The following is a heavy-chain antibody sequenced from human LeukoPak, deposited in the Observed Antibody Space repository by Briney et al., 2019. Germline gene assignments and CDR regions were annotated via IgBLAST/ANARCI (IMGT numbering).Heavy chain of an antibody. Sequence: GGSLRLSCAASGFTFSNAWMSWVRQAPGKGLEWVGRIKSETDGGATNYAAPVKGRFTISRDDSKTTLYLQMNSLKSEDTAVYYCTTGTDDYGDYAHWGQGTLVTVSS. CDR3: TTGTDDYGDYAH. CDR2: IKSETDGGAT. CDR1: GFTFSNAW. J-gene: IGHJ1*01. D-gene: IGHD4-17*01. V-gene: IGHV3-15*01.